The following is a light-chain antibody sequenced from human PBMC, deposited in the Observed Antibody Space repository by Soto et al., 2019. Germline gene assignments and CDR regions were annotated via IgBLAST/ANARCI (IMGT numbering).Light chain of an antibody. CDR1: QSVSSSY. J-gene: IGKJ1*01. Sequence: EIVLTQSPGTLSLSPGERATLSCRASQSVSSSYLAWYQQKPGQAPRLLIYGASSRATGIPDRFSGSWSGTDFTLTISRLEPEDFAVYYCQQWRTFGQGTKVEIK. CDR2: GAS. V-gene: IGKV3-20*01. CDR3: QQWRT.